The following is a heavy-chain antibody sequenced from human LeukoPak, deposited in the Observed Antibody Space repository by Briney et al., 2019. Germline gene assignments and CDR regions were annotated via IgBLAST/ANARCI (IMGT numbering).Heavy chain of an antibody. D-gene: IGHD2-2*01. CDR1: GFTVSSNY. CDR3: ATLLVVPAAMDY. CDR2: IYSGGST. J-gene: IGHJ4*02. V-gene: IGHV3-66*02. Sequence: GGSLRLSCAASGFTVSSNYMSWVRQAPGKGLVWVSVIYSGGSTYYADSVKGRFTISRDNSKNTLYLQMNSLRAEDTAVYYCATLLVVPAAMDYWGQGTLVTVSS.